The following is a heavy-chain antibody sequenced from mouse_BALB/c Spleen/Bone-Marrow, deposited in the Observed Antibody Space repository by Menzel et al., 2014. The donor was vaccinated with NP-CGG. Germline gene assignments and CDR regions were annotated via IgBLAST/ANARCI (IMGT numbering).Heavy chain of an antibody. J-gene: IGHJ3*01. CDR2: IYPGDGST. CDR3: ARSGDSSGYGFAY. CDR1: GYTFTSYD. Sequence: LVESGPELVKPGALVKISCKASGYTFTSYDINWVKQRPGQGLEWIGWIYPGDGSTKYNEKFKGKATLTADKPSSTAYMQLSSLTSENSAVYFCARSGDSSGYGFAYWGQGTPVTVSA. D-gene: IGHD3-2*01. V-gene: IGHV1S33*01.